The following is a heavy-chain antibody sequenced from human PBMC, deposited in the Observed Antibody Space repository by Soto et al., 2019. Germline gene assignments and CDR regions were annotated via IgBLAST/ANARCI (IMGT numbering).Heavy chain of an antibody. Sequence: QVQLVESGGGVVQPGRSLRLSCAASGFTFSSYAMHWVRQAPGKGLEWVAVISYDGSNKYYADSVKGRFTISRDNSKTRVYLQMNGFRAEDTAVYYCARESDTYYYGSECFDYWGQGTLVTVSS. CDR2: ISYDGSNK. J-gene: IGHJ4*02. D-gene: IGHD3-10*01. V-gene: IGHV3-30-3*01. CDR1: GFTFSSYA. CDR3: ARESDTYYYGSECFDY.